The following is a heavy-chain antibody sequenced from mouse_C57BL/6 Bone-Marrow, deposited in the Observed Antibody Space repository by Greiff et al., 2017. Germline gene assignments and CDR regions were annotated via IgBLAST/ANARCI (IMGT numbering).Heavy chain of an antibody. CDR2: IWTGGGT. D-gene: IGHD4-1*01. J-gene: IGHJ1*03. V-gene: IGHV2-9-1*01. CDR1: GFSLNSYA. CDR3: ARKSNWDWDFDG. Sequence: VKLVESGPGLVAPSQSLSITCTVSGFSLNSYAISWVSQPPGKGLEWIGVIWTGGGTNYNSALKSRLSISKDNSQSQGFFKMNSLQTDDTARYYCARKSNWDWDFDGWGTGTTVTVSS.